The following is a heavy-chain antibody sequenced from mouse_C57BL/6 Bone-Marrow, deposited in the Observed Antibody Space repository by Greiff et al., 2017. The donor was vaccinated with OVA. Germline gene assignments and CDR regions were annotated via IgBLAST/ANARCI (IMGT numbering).Heavy chain of an antibody. D-gene: IGHD1-1*01. V-gene: IGHV2-9-1*01. CDR2: IWTGGGT. CDR1: GFSLTSYA. J-gene: IGHJ1*03. CDR3: ARNNYGSSYPFWYFDV. Sequence: QVQLKQSGPGLVAPSQRLSITCTVSGFSLTSYAISWVRQPPGKGLEWLGVIWTGGGTNYNSALKSRLSISKDNSKSQVFLKMNSLQTDDTARYYCARNNYGSSYPFWYFDVWGTGTTVTVSS.